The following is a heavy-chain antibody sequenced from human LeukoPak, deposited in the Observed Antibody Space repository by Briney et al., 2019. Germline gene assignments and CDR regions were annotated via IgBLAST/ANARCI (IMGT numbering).Heavy chain of an antibody. CDR3: ARTAEITMTYYFDY. V-gene: IGHV4-34*01. CDR2: INHSGST. D-gene: IGHD3-22*01. J-gene: IGHJ4*02. Sequence: KPSETLSLTCAVYGGSFRGYYWSWIRQPPGKGLEWLGEINHSGSTNYNPSLKSRVTISVDTSKNQFSLKLSSVTAADTAVYYCARTAEITMTYYFDYWGQGTLVTVSS. CDR1: GGSFRGYY.